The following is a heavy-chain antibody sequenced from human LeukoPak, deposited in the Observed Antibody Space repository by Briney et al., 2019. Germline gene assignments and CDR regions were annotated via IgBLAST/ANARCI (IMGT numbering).Heavy chain of an antibody. CDR2: ISSNGGST. D-gene: IGHD6-19*01. Sequence: HPGGSLRLSCAASGFTFSSYAMHWVRQAPGKGLEYVSAISSNGGSTYYANSVKGRFTISRDNSKNTLYLQMGSLRAEDMAVYYCARGRDSSGWFELFDYWGQGTLVTVSS. CDR3: ARGRDSSGWFELFDY. CDR1: GFTFSSYA. J-gene: IGHJ4*02. V-gene: IGHV3-64*01.